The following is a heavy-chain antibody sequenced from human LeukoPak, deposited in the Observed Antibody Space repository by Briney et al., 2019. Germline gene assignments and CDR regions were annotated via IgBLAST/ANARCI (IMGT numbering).Heavy chain of an antibody. Sequence: GGSLRLSCAASGFTFSSYAMSWVRQAPGKGLEWVSSISGSGHSTYYAYSVKGRFTISRDNSKNTLYLQMNSLRAEDTAIYCCAKNHDSNGYHTDDAFDVWGQGTMVTISS. CDR3: AKNHDSNGYHTDDAFDV. CDR1: GFTFSSYA. CDR2: ISGSGHST. V-gene: IGHV3-23*01. D-gene: IGHD3-22*01. J-gene: IGHJ3*01.